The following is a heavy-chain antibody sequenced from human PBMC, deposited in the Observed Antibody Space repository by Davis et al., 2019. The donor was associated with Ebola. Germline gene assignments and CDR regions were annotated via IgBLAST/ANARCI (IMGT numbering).Heavy chain of an antibody. V-gene: IGHV2-26*01. D-gene: IGHD5-24*01. CDR3: ARTRRRDGYNPNWYFDL. CDR1: GFSLSNARMG. CDR2: IFSSDRK. J-gene: IGHJ2*01. Sequence: SGPTLVTPTQTLTLTCTVSGFSLSNARMGVSWMRQPPGKALEWLAHIFSSDRKSYSTSLKTRLTISKDTSKNQVVLTMTNMDPVDTATYYCARTRRRDGYNPNWYFDLWGRGTLVTVSS.